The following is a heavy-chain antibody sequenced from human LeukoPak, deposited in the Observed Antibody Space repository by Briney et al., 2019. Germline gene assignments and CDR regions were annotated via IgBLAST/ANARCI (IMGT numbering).Heavy chain of an antibody. D-gene: IGHD3-9*01. CDR3: ARALAHYDILTGVNSHNYYYYYMDV. J-gene: IGHJ6*03. CDR1: GGSISSYY. CDR2: MYHSGST. V-gene: IGHV4-38-2*02. Sequence: ASETLSLTCTVSGGSISSYYWSWIRQPPGKGLEWIGSMYHSGSTYYNPPLKSRVTISEGTSKNQFSLKLRSVTAADTAVYYCARALAHYDILTGVNSHNYYYYYMDVWGKGTTVTVSS.